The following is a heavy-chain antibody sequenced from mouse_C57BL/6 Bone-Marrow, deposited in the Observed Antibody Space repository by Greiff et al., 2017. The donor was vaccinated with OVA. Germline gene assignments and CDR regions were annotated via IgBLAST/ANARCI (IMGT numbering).Heavy chain of an antibody. D-gene: IGHD2-1*01. J-gene: IGHJ4*01. CDR3: ARVYYVNPLYAMDY. CDR1: GYTFTSYW. Sequence: QVQLQQPGAELVKPGASVKMSCKASGYTFTSYWITWVKQRPGQGLAWIGDIYPGSGSTNYNEKFKSKATLTVDTSSSTAYMQLSSLTSEDSAVYYCARVYYVNPLYAMDYWGQGTSVTVSS. CDR2: IYPGSGST. V-gene: IGHV1-55*01.